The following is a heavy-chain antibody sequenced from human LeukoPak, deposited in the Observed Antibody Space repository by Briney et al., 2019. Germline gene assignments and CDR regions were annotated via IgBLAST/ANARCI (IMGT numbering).Heavy chain of an antibody. CDR1: GFTFSSYS. V-gene: IGHV3-21*01. Sequence: KTGGSLRLSCAASGFTFSSYSMNWVRQAPGKGLEWVSSISSSSSYIYYADSVKGRFTISRDNAKNSLYLQMNSLRAEDTAVYYCARDVVVVVPAAISLPYYYYYGMDVWGQGTTVTVSS. CDR3: ARDVVVVVPAAISLPYYYYYGMDV. D-gene: IGHD2-2*02. J-gene: IGHJ6*02. CDR2: ISSSSSYI.